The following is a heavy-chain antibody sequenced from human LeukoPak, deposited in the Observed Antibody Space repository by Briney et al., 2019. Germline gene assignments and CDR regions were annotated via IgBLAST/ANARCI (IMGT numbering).Heavy chain of an antibody. V-gene: IGHV1-8*01. D-gene: IGHD2-2*02. CDR2: MSPNSGNT. Sequence: ASVKVSCKASGYTFTSYDINWVRQATGQGLEWMGWMSPNSGNTGYAQKFQGRVTMTRNTSISTAYMELSSLRSEDTAVYYCARGRRRVVPAAIRRGGYNWFDPWGQGTLVTVSS. CDR3: ARGRRRVVPAAIRRGGYNWFDP. CDR1: GYTFTSYD. J-gene: IGHJ5*02.